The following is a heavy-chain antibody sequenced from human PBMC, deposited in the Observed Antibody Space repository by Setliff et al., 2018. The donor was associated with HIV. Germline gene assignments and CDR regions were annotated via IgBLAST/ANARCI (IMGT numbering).Heavy chain of an antibody. J-gene: IGHJ3*02. CDR1: GYTFTSDY. CDR2: INPAGNPT. V-gene: IGHV1-46*01. CDR3: MRASGFGELLHGFDI. D-gene: IGHD3-10*01. Sequence: ASVKVSCKASGYTFTSDYIHWVRQAPGQGLEWMGIINPAGNPTSYAQKFQGRVTINTDESTSTAYMEVTSLTSEDTAVYYCMRASGFGELLHGFDIWGQGTMVTVSS.